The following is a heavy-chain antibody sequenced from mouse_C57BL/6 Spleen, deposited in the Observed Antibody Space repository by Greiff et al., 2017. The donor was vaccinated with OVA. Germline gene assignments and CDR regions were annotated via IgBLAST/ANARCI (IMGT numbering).Heavy chain of an antibody. Sequence: VQLQQSGAELVRPGASVTLSCKASGYTFTDYEMHWVKQTPVHGLEWIGAIDPETGGTAYNQKFKGKAILTADKSSSTAYMELRSLTSEDSAVYYCTRRRLRYYAMDYWGQGTSVTVSS. CDR1: GYTFTDYE. CDR3: TRRRLRYYAMDY. CDR2: IDPETGGT. D-gene: IGHD2-4*01. J-gene: IGHJ4*01. V-gene: IGHV1-15*01.